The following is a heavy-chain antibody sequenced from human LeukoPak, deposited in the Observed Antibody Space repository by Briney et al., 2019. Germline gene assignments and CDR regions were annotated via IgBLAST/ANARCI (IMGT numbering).Heavy chain of an antibody. CDR1: GGSISSYY. Sequence: PSETLSLTCTVSGGSISSYYWSWIRQPAGKGPEWIGRIYTSGSTDYNPSLKSRVTMSVDTSKNQFSLKLSSVTAADTAVYYCARDRNDYVWGSYHLYWGQGTLVTVSS. J-gene: IGHJ4*02. D-gene: IGHD3-16*02. V-gene: IGHV4-4*07. CDR2: IYTSGST. CDR3: ARDRNDYVWGSYHLY.